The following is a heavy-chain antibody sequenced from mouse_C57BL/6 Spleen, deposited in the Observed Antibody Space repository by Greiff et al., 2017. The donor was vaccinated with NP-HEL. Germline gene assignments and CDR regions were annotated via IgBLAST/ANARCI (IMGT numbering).Heavy chain of an antibody. CDR2: IYPGSGST. Sequence: QVHVKQPGAELVKPGASVKMSCKASGYTFTSYWITWVKQRPGQGLEWIGDIYPGSGSTNYNEKFKSKATLTVDTSSSTAYMQLSSLTSEDSAVYYCARYDYDPPFAYWGQGTLVTVSA. CDR3: ARYDYDPPFAY. J-gene: IGHJ3*01. V-gene: IGHV1-55*01. D-gene: IGHD2-4*01. CDR1: GYTFTSYW.